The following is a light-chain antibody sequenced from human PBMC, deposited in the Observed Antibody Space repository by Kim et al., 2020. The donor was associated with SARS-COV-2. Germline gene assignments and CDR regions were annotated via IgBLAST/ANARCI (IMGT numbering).Light chain of an antibody. CDR2: AAS. Sequence: IQLTQSPSSLSASVGDRVTITCRASQGISSYLAWYQQKPGKAPKLLIYAASTLQSGVPSRFSGSGSGTDFTITISSLQPEDFATYYCQLLNSYFPFGGGTKVDIK. CDR1: QGISSY. J-gene: IGKJ4*01. CDR3: QLLNSYFP. V-gene: IGKV1-9*01.